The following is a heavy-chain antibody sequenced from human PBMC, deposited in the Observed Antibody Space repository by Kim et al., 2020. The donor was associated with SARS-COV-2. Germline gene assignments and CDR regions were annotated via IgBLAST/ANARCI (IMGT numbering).Heavy chain of an antibody. CDR3: AKFGIVVVPAAHPFDY. D-gene: IGHD2-2*01. Sequence: VKGRFTTSRDNSKNTLYLQMNSRRAEDTAVYYCAKFGIVVVPAAHPFDYWGQGTLVTVSS. J-gene: IGHJ4*02. V-gene: IGHV3-23*01.